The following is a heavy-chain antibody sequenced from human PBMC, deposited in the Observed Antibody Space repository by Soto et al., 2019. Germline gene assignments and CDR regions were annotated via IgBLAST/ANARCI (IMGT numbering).Heavy chain of an antibody. CDR2: ISSSSSTI. CDR3: AREGPYGDYDY. D-gene: IGHD4-17*01. Sequence: EVQLVESGGGLVQPGGSLRLSCAASGFTFSSYSMNWVRQAPGKGLEWVSYISSSSSTIYYADSMKGRFTISRDNAKNSLYLQMNSLRAEDTAVYYCAREGPYGDYDYWGQGTLVTVSS. J-gene: IGHJ4*02. V-gene: IGHV3-48*01. CDR1: GFTFSSYS.